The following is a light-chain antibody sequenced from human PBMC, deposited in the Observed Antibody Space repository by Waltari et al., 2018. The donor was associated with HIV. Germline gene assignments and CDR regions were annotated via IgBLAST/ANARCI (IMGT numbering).Light chain of an antibody. J-gene: IGKJ2*01. V-gene: IGKV1-27*01. Sequence: DVQMTQSPSSLSASVGDRVAITCRASQGIGSDLVWYQQKPGRVPKLLIYAASTLQSGVPSRFSGSGSGTDFTLTITSLQTEDFGFYYCQRYDRAPYTFGPGTKLELK. CDR2: AAS. CDR3: QRYDRAPYT. CDR1: QGIGSD.